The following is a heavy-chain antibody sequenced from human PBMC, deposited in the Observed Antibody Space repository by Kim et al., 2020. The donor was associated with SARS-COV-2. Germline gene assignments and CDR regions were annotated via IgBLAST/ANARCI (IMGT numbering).Heavy chain of an antibody. Sequence: ASVKVSCKTSGYIYINYGIVWVRQAPGQGLEXXGWIXXHKNDRDYAEKFQDRLTMTXDTTTKTTYXELTNLPSGDTGIYXCAGDXAVAAAFDFWGQGTXLXVS. V-gene: IGHV1-18*01. CDR2: IXXHKNDR. D-gene: IGHD6-19*01. J-gene: IGHJ4*01. CDR3: AGDXAVAAAFDF. CDR1: GYIYINYG.